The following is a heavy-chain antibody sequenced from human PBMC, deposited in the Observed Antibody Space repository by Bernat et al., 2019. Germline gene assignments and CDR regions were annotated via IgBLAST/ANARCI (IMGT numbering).Heavy chain of an antibody. D-gene: IGHD6-13*01. V-gene: IGHV1-8*01. CDR3: ARGRVSVRPPKYSSSWYGLVY. CDR2: MNPNSGNT. Sequence: QVQLVQSGAEVKKPGASVKVSCKASGYTFTSYDINWVRQATGPGLEWMGWMNPNSGNTGYAQKFQGRGTMTKNTSISTAYMELSSLRSEDTAVYYCARGRVSVRPPKYSSSWYGLVYWGQGTLVTVSS. J-gene: IGHJ4*02. CDR1: GYTFTSYD.